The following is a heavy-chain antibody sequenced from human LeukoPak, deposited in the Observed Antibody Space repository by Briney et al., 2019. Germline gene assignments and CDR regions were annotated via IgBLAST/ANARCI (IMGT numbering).Heavy chain of an antibody. J-gene: IGHJ6*02. V-gene: IGHV4-59*08. D-gene: IGHD6-13*01. CDR2: IYYSGST. CDR3: ARHLPGSSWYGMDV. CDR1: GGSISSYY. Sequence: SETLSLTCTVSGGSISSYYWSWIRQPPGKGLEWIGYIYYSGSTNYNPSLKSRVTISVDTSKNQFSLKLSSVTAADTAVYYCARHLPGSSWYGMDVWGQGTKVTVSS.